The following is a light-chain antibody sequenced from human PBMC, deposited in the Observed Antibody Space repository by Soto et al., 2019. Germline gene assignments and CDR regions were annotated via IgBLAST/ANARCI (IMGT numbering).Light chain of an antibody. CDR3: CSYAGSSTLLYV. Sequence: QSVLTHPASVSGSPGQSITISCTGTSSDVGSYNLVSWYQQHPGKAPKLMIYEVSKRPSGVSNRFSGSKSGNTASLTISGLQAEDEADYYCCSYAGSSTLLYVFGTGTKVTVL. J-gene: IGLJ1*01. CDR2: EVS. CDR1: SSDVGSYNL. V-gene: IGLV2-23*02.